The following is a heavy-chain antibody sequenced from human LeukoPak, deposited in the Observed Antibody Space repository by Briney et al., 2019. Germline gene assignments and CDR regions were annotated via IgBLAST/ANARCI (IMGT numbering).Heavy chain of an antibody. Sequence: GGSLRLSCAASGFTFSSYYMHWVRQATGKGLEWVSAIGTTGGTYYPRSVKGRFTISRENAKNSLSLQLNSLSAADTAVYYCARGAADGGYYYNGMDVLGQGNTVNVSS. CDR1: GFTFSSYY. CDR3: ARGAADGGYYYNGMDV. V-gene: IGHV3-13*01. CDR2: IGTTGGT. D-gene: IGHD6-13*01. J-gene: IGHJ6*02.